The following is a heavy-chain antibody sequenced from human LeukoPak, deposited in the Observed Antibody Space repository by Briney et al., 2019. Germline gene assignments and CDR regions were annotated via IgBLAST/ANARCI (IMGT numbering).Heavy chain of an antibody. D-gene: IGHD6-19*01. Sequence: SETLSLTCTVSGGSISSYYWSWIRQPPGKGLEWIGYIYYSGSTNYNPSLKSRVTISVDTSKNQFSLQLNSVTPEDTAVYYCARGGTGSGPDFDYWGQGTPVTVSA. J-gene: IGHJ4*02. V-gene: IGHV4-59*12. CDR1: GGSISSYY. CDR3: ARGGTGSGPDFDY. CDR2: IYYSGST.